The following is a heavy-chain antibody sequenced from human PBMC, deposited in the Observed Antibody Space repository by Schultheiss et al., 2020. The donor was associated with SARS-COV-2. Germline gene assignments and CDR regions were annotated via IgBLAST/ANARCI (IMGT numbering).Heavy chain of an antibody. CDR1: GYTFTGYY. CDR3: ARGPPQLVVPAAILDY. D-gene: IGHD2-2*01. V-gene: IGHV1-2*02. J-gene: IGHJ4*02. Sequence: ASVKVSCKASGYTFTGYYMHWVRQAPGQGLEWMGWISAYNGNTNYAQKFQGRVTMTRDTSISTAYMELSRLRSDDTAVYYCARGPPQLVVPAAILDYWGQGTLVTVSS. CDR2: ISAYNGNT.